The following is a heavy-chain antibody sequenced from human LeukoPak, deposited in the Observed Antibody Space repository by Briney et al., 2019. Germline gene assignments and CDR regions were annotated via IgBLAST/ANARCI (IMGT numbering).Heavy chain of an antibody. CDR1: GFTFSEYY. Sequence: GGSLRLSCAAAGFTFSEYYINWIRQAPGKGLEWVSHISSSGRLMQYADSVRGRFTITSDNAQNFMSLQMNNLKPEDTAVYYCARDTNNGLDVWGRATTVTVS. V-gene: IGHV3-11*01. D-gene: IGHD1-14*01. J-gene: IGHJ6*02. CDR3: ARDTNNGLDV. CDR2: ISSSGRLM.